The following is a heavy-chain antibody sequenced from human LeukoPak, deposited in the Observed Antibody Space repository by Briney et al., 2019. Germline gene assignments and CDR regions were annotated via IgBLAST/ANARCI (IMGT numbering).Heavy chain of an antibody. J-gene: IGHJ6*03. Sequence: GGSLRLSCAASGFTFSRFAMHWVRQAPGKGLEWVSYISSSSSTIYYADSVKGRFTISRDNAKNSLYLQMNSLRAEDTAVYYCAREARGGYYYMDVWGKGTTVTVSS. CDR2: ISSSSSTI. D-gene: IGHD3-16*01. CDR3: AREARGGYYYMDV. V-gene: IGHV3-48*04. CDR1: GFTFSRFA.